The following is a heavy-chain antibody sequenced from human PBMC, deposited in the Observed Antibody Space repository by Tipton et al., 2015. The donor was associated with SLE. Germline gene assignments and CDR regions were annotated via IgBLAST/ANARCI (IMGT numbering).Heavy chain of an antibody. CDR2: ISYDGRTK. V-gene: IGHV3-30*07. Sequence: SLRLSCAASGFTFSTYAMHWVRQAPGKGLEWVALISYDGRTKYYADSVKGRFTVSRDNAKNSLYLQMNSLRVEDTAFYYCAKGSGYDKFDYWGLGTLVTVSS. CDR3: AKGSGYDKFDY. CDR1: GFTFSTYA. J-gene: IGHJ4*02. D-gene: IGHD5-12*01.